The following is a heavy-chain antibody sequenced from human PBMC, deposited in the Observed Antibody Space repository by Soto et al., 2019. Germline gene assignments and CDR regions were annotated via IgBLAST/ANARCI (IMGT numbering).Heavy chain of an antibody. J-gene: IGHJ4*02. CDR1: GFTFSDYY. Sequence: GGSLRLSCAASGFTFSDYYMSWIRQAPGKGLKWVSHISTTGITIYNADSAKGRFTISRDNARNSMYLQMNSLRAEDTAVYYCARAPSYDILTGYFDYWGQGILVTVSS. V-gene: IGHV3-11*01. CDR3: ARAPSYDILTGYFDY. D-gene: IGHD3-9*01. CDR2: ISTTGITI.